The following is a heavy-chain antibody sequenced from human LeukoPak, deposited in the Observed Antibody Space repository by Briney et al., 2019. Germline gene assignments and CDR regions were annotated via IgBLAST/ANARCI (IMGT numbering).Heavy chain of an antibody. Sequence: PSETLSLTCAVSGCSISSGGYSWSWIRQPPGKGLEWIGYIYHSGSTYYNPSLKSRVTISVDRSKNQFSLKLSSVTVADTAVYYCARGEGYSYGEYYFDYWGQGTLVTVSS. J-gene: IGHJ4*02. V-gene: IGHV4-30-2*01. CDR1: GCSISSGGYS. D-gene: IGHD5-18*01. CDR3: ARGEGYSYGEYYFDY. CDR2: IYHSGST.